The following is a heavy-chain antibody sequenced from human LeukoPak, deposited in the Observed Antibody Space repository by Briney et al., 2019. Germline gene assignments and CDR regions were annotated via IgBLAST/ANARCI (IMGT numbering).Heavy chain of an antibody. J-gene: IGHJ5*02. D-gene: IGHD2-15*01. CDR2: IYYSGST. V-gene: IGHV4-31*03. CDR1: GGSISSGGYY. CDR3: VRDGYCSGGSCYTRWFDP. Sequence: SQTLSLTCTVSGGSISSGGYYWSWIRQHPGKGLEWIGYIYYSGSTYYNPSLKSRVTISVDTSKNQFSLKLSSVTAADTAVYYCVRDGYCSGGSCYTRWFDPWGQGTLVTVSS.